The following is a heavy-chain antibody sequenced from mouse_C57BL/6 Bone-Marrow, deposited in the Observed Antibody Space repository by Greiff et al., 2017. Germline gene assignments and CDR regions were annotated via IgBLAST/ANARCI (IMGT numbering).Heavy chain of an antibody. J-gene: IGHJ1*03. CDR1: GFTFSSYG. Sequence: EVKVVKSGGDLVKPGGSLKLSCAASGFTFSSYGMSWVRQTPDKRLEWVATISSGGSYTYYPDSVKGRYTISRDNAKNTMYLQMSSLKSEDTAMYYCARHIYDYGSGYFDVWGTGTTVTVSS. V-gene: IGHV5-6*01. CDR2: ISSGGSYT. D-gene: IGHD1-1*01. CDR3: ARHIYDYGSGYFDV.